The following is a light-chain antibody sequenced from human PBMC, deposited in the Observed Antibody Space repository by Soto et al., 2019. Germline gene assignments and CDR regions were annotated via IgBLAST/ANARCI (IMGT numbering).Light chain of an antibody. V-gene: IGKV3-15*01. Sequence: EIVMTQSPATLSVSPGERATLSCRASQSVSSNLAWYRQTPGQVPRLLIYGASTRATGIPARFTGSGSGTEFTLTISSLQSEDFAVYFCQQYDRWPVTFGQGTPLEIK. CDR2: GAS. CDR3: QQYDRWPVT. J-gene: IGKJ5*01. CDR1: QSVSSN.